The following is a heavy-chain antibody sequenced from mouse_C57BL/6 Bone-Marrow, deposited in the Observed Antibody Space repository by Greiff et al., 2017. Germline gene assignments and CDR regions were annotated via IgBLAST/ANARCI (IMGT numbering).Heavy chain of an antibody. CDR2: IRLKSDNYAT. J-gene: IGHJ2*01. CDR3: TGGSKNYFDY. CDR1: GFTFSNYW. Sequence: EVKVEASGVGLVQPGGSMKLSCVASGFTFSNYWMNWVRQSPEKGLEWVAQIRLKSDNYATHYAESVKGRFTISRDDSKSSVYLQMNNLRAEDTGIYYCTGGSKNYFDYWGQGTTLTVSS. D-gene: IGHD1-1*01. V-gene: IGHV6-3*01.